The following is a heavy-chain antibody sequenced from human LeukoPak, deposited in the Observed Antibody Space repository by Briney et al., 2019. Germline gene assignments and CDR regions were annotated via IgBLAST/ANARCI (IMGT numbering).Heavy chain of an antibody. D-gene: IGHD3-10*01. CDR1: GFTFSSSA. CDR3: AKVGTGSSGPNWFDP. CDR2: ISGSGGST. V-gene: IGHV3-23*01. Sequence: GGSLRLSCAASGFTFSSSAMNWVRQAPGKGLEWVSAISGSGGSTYYADSVEGRFTISRDNSKNTLYLQMGSLRAEDTAVYYCAKVGTGSSGPNWFDPWGQGTLVTVSS. J-gene: IGHJ5*02.